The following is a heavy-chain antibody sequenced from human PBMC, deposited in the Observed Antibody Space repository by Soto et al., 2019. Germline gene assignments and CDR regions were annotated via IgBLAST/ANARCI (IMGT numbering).Heavy chain of an antibody. CDR1: GGSFSGYY. CDR2: INHSGST. V-gene: IGHV4-34*01. J-gene: IGHJ6*02. CDR3: ALGRITIFGVVISPRDYYYYGMDV. D-gene: IGHD3-3*01. Sequence: TWETLSLTCAVYGGSFSGYYWSWIRQPPGKGLEWIGEINHSGSTNYNPSLKSRVTISVDTSKNQFSLKLSSVTAADTAVYYCALGRITIFGVVISPRDYYYYGMDVWGQGTTVTVSS.